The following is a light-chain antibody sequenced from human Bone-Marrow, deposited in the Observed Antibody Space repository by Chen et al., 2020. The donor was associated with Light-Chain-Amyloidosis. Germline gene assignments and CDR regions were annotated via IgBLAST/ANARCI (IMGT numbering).Light chain of an antibody. J-gene: IGKJ4*01. Sequence: EIVMTQSPATLSVSPGERATLSCRASQSVSSNLAWYQQKPGQAPRLLIYGASTRATGIPARFRGSGSGTEFTLTISSLQSEDFAVYYCQQYNNWPPLFGGGTKVEIK. V-gene: IGKV3-15*01. CDR2: GAS. CDR3: QQYNNWPPL. CDR1: QSVSSN.